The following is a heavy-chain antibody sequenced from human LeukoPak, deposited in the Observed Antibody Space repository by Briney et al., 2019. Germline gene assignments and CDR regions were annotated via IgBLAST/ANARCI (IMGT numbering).Heavy chain of an antibody. CDR3: ARDYRVGCTGGSCYPIDS. J-gene: IGHJ4*02. Sequence: PGRSLRLSCAASGFTFNNHAMHWVRQAPGKGLEWAAVISYEGSNKFYADSVKGRFTISRDNSKNTLYLQMNTLRPEDTAVYYCARDYRVGCTGGSCYPIDSWGQGTLVIISS. CDR1: GFTFNNHA. CDR2: ISYEGSNK. V-gene: IGHV3-30*01. D-gene: IGHD2-15*01.